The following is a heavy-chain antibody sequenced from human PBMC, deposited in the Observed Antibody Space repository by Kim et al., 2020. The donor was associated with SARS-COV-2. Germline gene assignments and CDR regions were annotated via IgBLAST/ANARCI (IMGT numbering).Heavy chain of an antibody. V-gene: IGHV4-34*01. CDR1: GGSFSGYY. J-gene: IGHJ4*02. D-gene: IGHD6-13*01. Sequence: SETLSLTCAVYGGSFSGYYWSWIRQPPGKGLEWIGEINHSGSTNYNPSLKSRVTISVDTSKNQFSLKLSSVTAADTAVYYCARGRVSSSWYDYWGQGTLV. CDR2: INHSGST. CDR3: ARGRVSSSWYDY.